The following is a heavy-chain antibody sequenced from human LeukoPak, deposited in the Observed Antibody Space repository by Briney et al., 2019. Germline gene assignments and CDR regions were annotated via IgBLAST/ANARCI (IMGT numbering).Heavy chain of an antibody. CDR2: IKQDGSEK. CDR3: ARVRTAGTGGNVFDY. D-gene: IGHD6-13*01. Sequence: PGGSLRLSCTASGFTFSAYGRHWVRQAPGKGLEWVANIKQDGSEKYYVDSVKGRFTISRDNAKNSLYLQMNSLRAEDTAVYYCARVRTAGTGGNVFDYWGQGTLVTVSS. J-gene: IGHJ4*02. CDR1: GFTFSAYG. V-gene: IGHV3-7*01.